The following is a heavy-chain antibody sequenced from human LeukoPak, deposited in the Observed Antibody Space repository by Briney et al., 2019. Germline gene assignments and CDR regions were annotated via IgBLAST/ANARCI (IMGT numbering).Heavy chain of an antibody. J-gene: IGHJ3*02. CDR2: ISAYNGNT. V-gene: IGHV1-18*01. D-gene: IGHD3-22*01. CDR3: AKDSSGYTDAFDI. CDR1: GYTFTKYG. Sequence: ASVKVSCKASGYTFTKYGISWVRQAPGQGLEWMGWISAYNGNTNYAQKLQGRVTMTTDTSTSTAYMELRSLRSDDTAVYYCAKDSSGYTDAFDIWGQGTMVTVSS.